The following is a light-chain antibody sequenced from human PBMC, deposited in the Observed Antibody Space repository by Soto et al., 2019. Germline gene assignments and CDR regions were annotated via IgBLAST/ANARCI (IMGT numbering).Light chain of an antibody. CDR1: QSVSSNF. J-gene: IGKJ2*01. Sequence: EIVLTQSPGTLSLSPGERATLSCRASQSVSSNFLAWYQQKPGQAPRLLIYGASSRATGIPDRFSGSGSGTDFTLTISRLEPEDVAVYYCQQYGGSPRYTFGQGTTLEIK. CDR2: GAS. CDR3: QQYGGSPRYT. V-gene: IGKV3-20*01.